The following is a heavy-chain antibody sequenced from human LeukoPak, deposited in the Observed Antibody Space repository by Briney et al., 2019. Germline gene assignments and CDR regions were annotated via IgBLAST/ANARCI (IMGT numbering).Heavy chain of an antibody. Sequence: KPSETLSLTCTVSGGSISNYYWSWIRQPPGKGLECIGYIDYSGTTNYNPSLKSRVTISVDTSKNQFSLKLSSVTAADTAVYYCARGVGEAFDIWGQGTMVTVSS. CDR1: GGSISNYY. V-gene: IGHV4-59*12. J-gene: IGHJ3*02. CDR2: IDYSGTT. D-gene: IGHD3-16*01. CDR3: ARGVGEAFDI.